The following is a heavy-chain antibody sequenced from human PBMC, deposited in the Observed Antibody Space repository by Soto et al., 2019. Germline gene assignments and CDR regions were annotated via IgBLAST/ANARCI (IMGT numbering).Heavy chain of an antibody. Sequence: PGGSLRLSCAASGFTFSSYSMNWVRQAPGKGLEWVSSISSSSSYIYYADSVKGRFTISRDNAKNSLYLQMNSLRAEDTAVYYCGLAAAGTFGFDYWGQGTLVTVSS. CDR2: ISSSSSYI. CDR1: GFTFSSYS. V-gene: IGHV3-21*01. J-gene: IGHJ4*02. CDR3: GLAAAGTFGFDY. D-gene: IGHD6-13*01.